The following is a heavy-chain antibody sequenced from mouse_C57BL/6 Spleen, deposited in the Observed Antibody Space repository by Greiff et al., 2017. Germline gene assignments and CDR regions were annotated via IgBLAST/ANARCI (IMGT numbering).Heavy chain of an antibody. CDR3: SRGSDYDEFDY. CDR2: IYPRDGST. D-gene: IGHD2-4*01. V-gene: IGHV1-85*01. J-gene: IGHJ2*01. CDR1: GYTFTSYD. Sequence: QVQLKQSGPELVKPGASVKLSCKASGYTFTSYDINWVKQRPGQGLEWIGWIYPRDGSTKYNEKFKGKATLTVDTSSSTAYMELHSLTSEDSAVYCCSRGSDYDEFDYWGQGTTLTVSS.